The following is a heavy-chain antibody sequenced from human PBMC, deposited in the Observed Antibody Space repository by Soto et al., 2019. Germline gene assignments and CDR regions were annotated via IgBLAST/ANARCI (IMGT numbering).Heavy chain of an antibody. V-gene: IGHV1-18*01. CDR1: GNTFNNFG. CDR3: ARVIPGAEAWFHP. D-gene: IGHD2-2*01. CDR2: ISPYNDDP. Sequence: QGQLVQSGVEVKKPGASVKVSCSASGNTFNNFGVTWVRPAPGQGLEWMGWISPYNDDPSYAQKFQGRVTMTIDTSTSTAYLDLRSLTSDDTAVYYCARVIPGAEAWFHPWGQGTLVTVSS. J-gene: IGHJ5*02.